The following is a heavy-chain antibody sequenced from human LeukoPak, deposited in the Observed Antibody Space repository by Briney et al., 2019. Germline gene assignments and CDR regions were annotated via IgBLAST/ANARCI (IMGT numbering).Heavy chain of an antibody. CDR2: IYYSGST. Sequence: PSETLSLTCTVSGGSISSYYWSWIRQPPGKGLEWIGYIYYSGSTNYNPSLKSRVTISVDTSKNQFSLKLSSVTAADTAVYYCASSPFPSYYYGSGSYYRDYFDYWGQGTLVTVSS. J-gene: IGHJ4*02. CDR1: GGSISSYY. V-gene: IGHV4-59*01. D-gene: IGHD3-10*01. CDR3: ASSPFPSYYYGSGSYYRDYFDY.